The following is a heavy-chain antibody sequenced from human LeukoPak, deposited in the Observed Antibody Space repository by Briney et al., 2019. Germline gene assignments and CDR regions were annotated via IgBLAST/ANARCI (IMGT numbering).Heavy chain of an antibody. V-gene: IGHV3-23*01. J-gene: IGHJ4*02. CDR1: GFTLSSYA. CDR3: AKRYYYDNSGLWDS. CDR2: ITSSGGST. Sequence: PGGSLRLSCAASGFTLSSYAMSWVRQAPGKGLEWVSAITSSGGSTYVDSVKGRFTISRDNSKNTLYLQVNSLRAEDTAVYYCAKRYYYDNSGLWDSWGQGTLVTVSS. D-gene: IGHD3-22*01.